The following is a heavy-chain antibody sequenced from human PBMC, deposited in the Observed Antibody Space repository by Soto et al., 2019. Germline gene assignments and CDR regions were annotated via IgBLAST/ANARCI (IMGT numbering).Heavy chain of an antibody. CDR2: ISSDGRNK. Sequence: QVQLVESGGGVVQPGRSLRLSCAASGFTFSSYGMHWVRQAPGKGLEWVAVISSDGRNKNYADSVKGRFTISRDKSKNALYLQRDSLRAEDTAVYYCAKDRGVEVTTRFFGYWGQGNLVTVSS. CDR1: GFTFSSYG. CDR3: AKDRGVEVTTRFFGY. V-gene: IGHV3-30*18. D-gene: IGHD4-17*01. J-gene: IGHJ4*02.